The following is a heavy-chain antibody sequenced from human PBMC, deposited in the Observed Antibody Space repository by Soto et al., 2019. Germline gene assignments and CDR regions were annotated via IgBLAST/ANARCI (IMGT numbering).Heavy chain of an antibody. CDR2: IYPGDSDT. Sequence: GESLKISCKGSGYSFTSYWIGWVRQMPGKGLEWMGIIYPGDSDTRYSPSFQGQVTISADKSISTAYLQWSSLKASDTAMYYCARPRYAILPGAHYYGMDVWGQGTTVTVSS. D-gene: IGHD3-9*01. V-gene: IGHV5-51*01. J-gene: IGHJ6*02. CDR3: ARPRYAILPGAHYYGMDV. CDR1: GYSFTSYW.